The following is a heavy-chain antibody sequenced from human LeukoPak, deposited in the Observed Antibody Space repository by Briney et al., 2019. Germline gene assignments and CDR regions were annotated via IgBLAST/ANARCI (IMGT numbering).Heavy chain of an antibody. D-gene: IGHD6-13*01. V-gene: IGHV1-2*02. CDR1: GYTFTGYY. CDR3: ARINSGRWYDF. J-gene: IGHJ4*02. CDR2: INPNIGDT. Sequence: ASVKVSCKASGYTFTGYYMHWVRQAPGQGLEWMGWINPNIGDTNYAKKFQGRVTMTRDPSISTAYMELSRLRFDDTAVYYCARINSGRWYDFWGQGTLVTVSS.